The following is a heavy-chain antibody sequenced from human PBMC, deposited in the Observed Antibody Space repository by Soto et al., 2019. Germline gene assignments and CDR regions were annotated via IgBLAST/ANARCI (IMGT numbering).Heavy chain of an antibody. D-gene: IGHD1-26*01. CDR1: GYTFTSYA. CDR2: INAGNGNT. Sequence: QVQLVQSGAEEKKPGASVKVSCKASGYTFTSYAMHWVRQAPGQRLEWMGWINAGNGNTKYSPKFQGRVTITRDTSASAAYMELSSLRSEDTAVYYCARVLVGATPVDSWGQGTLVTVSS. CDR3: ARVLVGATPVDS. J-gene: IGHJ4*02. V-gene: IGHV1-3*05.